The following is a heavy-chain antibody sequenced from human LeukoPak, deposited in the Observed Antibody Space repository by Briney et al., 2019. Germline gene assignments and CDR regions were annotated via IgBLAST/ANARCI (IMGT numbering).Heavy chain of an antibody. Sequence: SETLSLTCTVSGGSISTYYWSWIRQPPGKGLEWIGYIYYSGSTNYNPSLKSRVTISIDTSKNQFSLNLSSVTAADTAVYYCARSERYSSGWYFYFDYWGQGTLVTISS. V-gene: IGHV4-59*01. CDR1: GGSISTYY. D-gene: IGHD6-19*01. J-gene: IGHJ4*02. CDR3: ARSERYSSGWYFYFDY. CDR2: IYYSGST.